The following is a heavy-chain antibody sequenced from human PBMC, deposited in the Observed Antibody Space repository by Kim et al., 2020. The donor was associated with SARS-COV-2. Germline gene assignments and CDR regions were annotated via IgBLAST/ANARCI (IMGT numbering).Heavy chain of an antibody. CDR1: GFTFSSYA. Sequence: GGSLRLSCAASGFTFSSYAMHWVRQAPGKGLEWVALISYDGSNKYYADSVKGRFTISRDNSKNTLYLQMNSLRAEDTAVYYCARVGIAAAGFDPWGQGTL. J-gene: IGHJ5*02. V-gene: IGHV3-30*04. CDR2: ISYDGSNK. CDR3: ARVGIAAAGFDP. D-gene: IGHD6-13*01.